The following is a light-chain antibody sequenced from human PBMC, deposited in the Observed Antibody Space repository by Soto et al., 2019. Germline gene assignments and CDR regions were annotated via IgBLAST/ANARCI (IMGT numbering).Light chain of an antibody. CDR1: QGIGSL. Sequence: IQLTQSPSFLSASVGDTVTITCRASQGIGSLLAWYQQKPGTVPNLLIYFASTLQSGVPSRFSGSGSGTEFTLTINSLQPEDFATYYCQQFGSYPLTFGGGTEVEIK. J-gene: IGKJ4*01. V-gene: IGKV1-9*01. CDR2: FAS. CDR3: QQFGSYPLT.